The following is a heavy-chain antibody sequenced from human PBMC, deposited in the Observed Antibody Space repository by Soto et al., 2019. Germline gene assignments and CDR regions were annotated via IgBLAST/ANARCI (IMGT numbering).Heavy chain of an antibody. J-gene: IGHJ3*02. CDR1: GDSCTSYW. CDR2: IYPGDSDT. CDR3: ARQADCGGDCYSPENAFDI. Sequence: ESLKISCKGAGDSCTSYWIGWVRQIPGKGLEWMGIIYPGDSDTRYSPSFQGQVTISADKSISTAYLQWSSLKASDTAMYYCARQADCGGDCYSPENAFDIWGQGTMVTVSS. V-gene: IGHV5-51*01. D-gene: IGHD2-21*02.